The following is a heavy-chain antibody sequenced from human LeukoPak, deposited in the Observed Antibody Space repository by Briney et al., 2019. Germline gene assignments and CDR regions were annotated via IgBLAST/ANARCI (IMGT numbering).Heavy chain of an antibody. V-gene: IGHV3-30*02. J-gene: IGHJ3*02. CDR3: ANLATVTTRGVFDI. Sequence: GGSLRLSCAASGFTFSSYGMHWVRQAPGKGLEWVAFIRADGSNKYYADSVKGRFTISRDNSKNTLYLQMSSLRAEDTAVYYCANLATVTTRGVFDIWGQGTMVTVSS. CDR2: IRADGSNK. CDR1: GFTFSSYG. D-gene: IGHD4-17*01.